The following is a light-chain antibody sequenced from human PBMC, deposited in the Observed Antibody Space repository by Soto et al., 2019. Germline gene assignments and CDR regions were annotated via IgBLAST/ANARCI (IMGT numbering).Light chain of an antibody. CDR3: QRYGGSPTWT. V-gene: IGKV3-20*01. CDR1: QSVSSGY. Sequence: EIVLTQSPGTLSLSPGERATLSCRASQSVSSGYLAWYQQKPGQAPRLLIYGASGRAPGIPDRFSGSGSGTDFTLPISRLEPEDFAVYYCQRYGGSPTWTFGQGTKVEIK. J-gene: IGKJ1*01. CDR2: GAS.